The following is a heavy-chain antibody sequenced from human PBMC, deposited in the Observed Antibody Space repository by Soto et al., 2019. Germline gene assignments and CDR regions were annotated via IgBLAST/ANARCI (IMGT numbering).Heavy chain of an antibody. CDR1: GFTFSSYA. Sequence: PGGSLRLSCAASGFTFSSYAMHWVRQAPGKGLEWVAVISYDGSNKYYADSVKGRFTISRDNSKNTLYLQMNSLRAEDTAVYYCAREGLYSSSYYFDYWGQGTLVTSPQ. D-gene: IGHD6-6*01. J-gene: IGHJ4*02. V-gene: IGHV3-30-3*01. CDR3: AREGLYSSSYYFDY. CDR2: ISYDGSNK.